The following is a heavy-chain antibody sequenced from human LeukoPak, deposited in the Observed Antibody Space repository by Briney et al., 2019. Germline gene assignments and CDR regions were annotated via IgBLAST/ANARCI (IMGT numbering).Heavy chain of an antibody. CDR1: GFTFDDYA. D-gene: IGHD4-17*01. J-gene: IGHJ4*02. CDR2: ISWNSGSI. CDR3: ASRPDGDANTLDY. Sequence: QPGGSLRLSCAASGFTFDDYAMHWVRQAPGKGLEWVSGISWNSGSIGYADSVEGRFTISKDNSKNMLFLQMNSLRVDDTALYYCASRPDGDANTLDYWGQGTLVTVSS. V-gene: IGHV3-9*01.